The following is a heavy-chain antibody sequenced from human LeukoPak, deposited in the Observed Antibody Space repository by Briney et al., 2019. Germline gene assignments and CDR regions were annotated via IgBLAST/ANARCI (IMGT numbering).Heavy chain of an antibody. CDR3: ARDFTMVRGALNWFDP. J-gene: IGHJ5*02. CDR2: LSASGDGQ. V-gene: IGHV3-23*01. Sequence: GGSLRLSCSASGFTFTNYGMSWVRQAPGKGLEWVSGLSASGDGQFYADSVEGRFTISRDISKNIWYLQMDSLRAEDTAVYYCARDFTMVRGALNWFDPWGQGTLVTVSS. D-gene: IGHD3-10*01. CDR1: GFTFTNYG.